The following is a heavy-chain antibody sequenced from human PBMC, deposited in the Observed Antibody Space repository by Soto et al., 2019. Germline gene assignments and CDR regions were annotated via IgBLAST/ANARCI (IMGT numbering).Heavy chain of an antibody. Sequence: QVQLVQSGAEVKKPGASVKVSCKASGYTFTSYYMHWVRQAPGQGLEWMGIINPSGGSTSYAQKFXXRXTXXRDTSTSTVYMELSSLRSEDTGVYYCARDQGWFDPWGQGTLVTVSS. V-gene: IGHV1-46*03. CDR2: INPSGGST. CDR1: GYTFTSYY. CDR3: ARDQGWFDP. J-gene: IGHJ5*02.